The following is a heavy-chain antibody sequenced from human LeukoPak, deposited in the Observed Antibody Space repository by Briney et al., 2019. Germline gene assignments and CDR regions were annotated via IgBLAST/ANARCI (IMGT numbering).Heavy chain of an antibody. V-gene: IGHV1-2*06. CDR1: GYTFTGYY. J-gene: IGHJ4*02. D-gene: IGHD6-25*01. Sequence: ASVKVSCKASGYTFTGYYMHWVRQAPGQGLEWMGRINPNSGGTNYAQKFQGRVTMTRDTSISTVYMELSSLRSEDTAVYYCASLPYSSGHPKSPLPDYWGQGTLVTVSS. CDR2: INPNSGGT. CDR3: ASLPYSSGHPKSPLPDY.